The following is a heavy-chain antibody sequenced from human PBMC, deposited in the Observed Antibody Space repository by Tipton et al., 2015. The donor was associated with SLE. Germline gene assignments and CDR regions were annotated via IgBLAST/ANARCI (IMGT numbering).Heavy chain of an antibody. CDR3: ARDRLGGPFDY. Sequence: TLSLTCTVSGDSISSYYLTWIRQPPGRRLEWIAYMFDTGSTKYNPSLQSRVTISLDTSKNQFSLKLSSVTAADTAVYYCARDRLGGPFDYWGQGTLVTVSS. D-gene: IGHD1-26*01. CDR2: MFDTGST. V-gene: IGHV4-59*01. CDR1: GDSISSYY. J-gene: IGHJ4*02.